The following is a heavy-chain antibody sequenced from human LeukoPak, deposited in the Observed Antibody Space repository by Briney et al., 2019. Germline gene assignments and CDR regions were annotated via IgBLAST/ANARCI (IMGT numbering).Heavy chain of an antibody. CDR2: IYSGGST. J-gene: IGHJ4*02. V-gene: IGHV3-66*01. CDR3: ARDRAGGSYYGGIDY. Sequence: GGSLRLSCAASGFTVSSNYMSWVRQAPGKGLEWVSVIYSGGSTYYADSVKGRFTISRDNSKNTLYLQMNSLRAEDTAVYYCARDRAGGSYYGGIDYWGQGTLVTVSS. CDR1: GFTVSSNY. D-gene: IGHD1-26*01.